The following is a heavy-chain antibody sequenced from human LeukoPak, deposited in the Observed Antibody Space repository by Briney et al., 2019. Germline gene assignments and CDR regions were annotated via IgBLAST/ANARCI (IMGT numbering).Heavy chain of an antibody. CDR2: INPSGGTT. CDR1: GYTFINYY. Sequence: ASVKVSCMASGYTFINYYMHWVRQAPGQGLEWMGIINPSGGTTSYAQNFQGRVTMTRDTSTSTVYMELSSLRSEDTAVYYCAREIGPRQLHLWGSAFDYWGQGTLVTVSS. D-gene: IGHD5-18*01. CDR3: AREIGPRQLHLWGSAFDY. V-gene: IGHV1-46*01. J-gene: IGHJ4*02.